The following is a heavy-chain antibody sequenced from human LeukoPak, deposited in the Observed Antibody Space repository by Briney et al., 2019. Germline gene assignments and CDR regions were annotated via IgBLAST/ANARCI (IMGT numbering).Heavy chain of an antibody. J-gene: IGHJ4*02. CDR2: ISAYNGNT. D-gene: IGHD6-19*01. V-gene: IGHV1-18*01. CDR1: DYTFTNYG. CDR3: ATSDPRQFSIDY. Sequence: ASVKVSCKASDYTFTNYGISWVRQAPGQGLEWMGWISAYNGNTNYAQKLQGRVTMTTDTSTSTAYMELRSLRSDDTAVYYCATSDPRQFSIDYWGQGTLVTVSS.